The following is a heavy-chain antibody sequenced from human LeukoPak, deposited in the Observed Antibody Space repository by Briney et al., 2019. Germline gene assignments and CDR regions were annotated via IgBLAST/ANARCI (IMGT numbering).Heavy chain of an antibody. V-gene: IGHV3-30*02. CDR2: IRYDGTNK. CDR1: RFTFSNYG. J-gene: IGHJ6*03. D-gene: IGHD2-15*01. CDR3: AKRAATYYYYMDV. Sequence: GGSLTLSCAASRFTFSNYGMHWVRQAQGKGLEWVAFIRYDGTNKYYADSVKGRFTISRDNSKNTLYLQMNSLRVEDTAVYYCAKRAATYYYYMDVWGKGTTVTVSS.